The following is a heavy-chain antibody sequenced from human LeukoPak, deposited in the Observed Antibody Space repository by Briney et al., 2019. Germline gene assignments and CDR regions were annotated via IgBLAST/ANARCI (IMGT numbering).Heavy chain of an antibody. D-gene: IGHD2-2*01. V-gene: IGHV3-7*03. Sequence: GGSLRLSCAASGFTFSSYWMSWVRQAPGKGLEWVANIKQDGSEKYYVDSVKGRFTISRDNAKKSLYLQMNSLRAEDTAVYYCARGARPVAMRNYFDYWGQGTLVTVSS. CDR2: IKQDGSEK. CDR3: ARGARPVAMRNYFDY. J-gene: IGHJ4*02. CDR1: GFTFSSYW.